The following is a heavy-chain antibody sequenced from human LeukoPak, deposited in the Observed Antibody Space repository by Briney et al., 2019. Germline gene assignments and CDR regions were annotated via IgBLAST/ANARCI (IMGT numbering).Heavy chain of an antibody. V-gene: IGHV3-23*01. D-gene: IGHD6-6*01. CDR2: ISTSGRAT. Sequence: PGGSLRLSCAASGFAFSTYAMTWVRQAPEKGLQWVSTISTSGRATYYADSVEGRFTISRDNFNNTLYLQMNSLRAEDSAVYYCARYRGSTSSPTFDYWGQGTLVTVSS. CDR1: GFAFSTYA. J-gene: IGHJ4*02. CDR3: ARYRGSTSSPTFDY.